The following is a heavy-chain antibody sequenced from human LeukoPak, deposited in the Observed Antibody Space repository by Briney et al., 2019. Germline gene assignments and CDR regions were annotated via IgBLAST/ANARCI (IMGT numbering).Heavy chain of an antibody. CDR2: IYYSGST. Sequence: SETLSLTCTVSGGSISSYYWSWIRQPPGKGLEWIGYIYYSGSTNYNPSLKSRVTISVDTSKNQFSLKLSSVTAADTAVYYCARAEYGGVYYYYYYMDVWGKGTTVTISS. CDR3: ARAEYGGVYYYYYYMDV. CDR1: GGSISSYY. J-gene: IGHJ6*03. D-gene: IGHD4-23*01. V-gene: IGHV4-59*01.